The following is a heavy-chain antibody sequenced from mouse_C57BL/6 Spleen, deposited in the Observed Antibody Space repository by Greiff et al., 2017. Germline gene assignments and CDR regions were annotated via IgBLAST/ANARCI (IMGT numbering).Heavy chain of an antibody. D-gene: IGHD1-1*01. J-gene: IGHJ1*03. V-gene: IGHV6-6*01. Sequence: EVKLEESGGGLVQPGGSMKLSCAASGFTFSDAWMDWVRQSPEKGLEWVAEIRNKANNHATYYAESVEGRFTISRDDSKSSVYLQMNSLRAEDTGIYYCTRYYGSSYWYFDVWGTGTTVTVSS. CDR2: IRNKANNHAT. CDR1: GFTFSDAW. CDR3: TRYYGSSYWYFDV.